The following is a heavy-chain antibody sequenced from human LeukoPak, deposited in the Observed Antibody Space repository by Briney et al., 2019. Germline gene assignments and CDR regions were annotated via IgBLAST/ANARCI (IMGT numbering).Heavy chain of an antibody. CDR1: GYTFTDFY. D-gene: IGHD3-16*01. CDR2: MNPKTGEI. J-gene: IGHJ3*01. CDR3: AREAGDNTYNV. Sequence: GASVKVSCKASGYTFTDFYMHWVRQAPGQGLEWLGWMNPKTGEIRYGQNFQGRVTMTRDTSITTAYMELSSLRSDDTAVYYCAREAGDNTYNVWGQGTMVTVS. V-gene: IGHV1-2*02.